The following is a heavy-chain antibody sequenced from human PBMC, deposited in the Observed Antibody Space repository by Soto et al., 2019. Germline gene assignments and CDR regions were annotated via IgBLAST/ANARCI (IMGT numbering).Heavy chain of an antibody. V-gene: IGHV1-69*01. CDR1: GGTFSSYA. J-gene: IGHJ4*02. Sequence: QVQLVQSGAEVKKPGSSVKVSCKASGGTFSSYAISWVRQAPGQGLEWMGGIIPIFGTASYAQKFQGRVTITADESTSTAYMELSSLRSEDTAVYYCARGRIGSGYVPFDYWGQGTLVTVSS. D-gene: IGHD5-12*01. CDR3: ARGRIGSGYVPFDY. CDR2: IIPIFGTA.